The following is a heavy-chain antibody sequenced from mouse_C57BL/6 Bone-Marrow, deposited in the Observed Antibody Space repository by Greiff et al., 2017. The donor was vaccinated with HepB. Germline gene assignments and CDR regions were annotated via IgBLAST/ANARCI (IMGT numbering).Heavy chain of an antibody. CDR1: GYTFTSYW. CDR2: IDPSDSYT. Sequence: QVHVKQPGAELVRPGTSVKLSCKASGYTFTSYWMHWVKQRPGQGLEWIGVIDPSDSYTNYNQKFKGKATLTVDTSSSTAYMQLSSLTSEDSAVYYCARFGPHYYGSSSDYWGQGTTLTVSS. D-gene: IGHD1-1*01. V-gene: IGHV1-59*01. CDR3: ARFGPHYYGSSSDY. J-gene: IGHJ2*01.